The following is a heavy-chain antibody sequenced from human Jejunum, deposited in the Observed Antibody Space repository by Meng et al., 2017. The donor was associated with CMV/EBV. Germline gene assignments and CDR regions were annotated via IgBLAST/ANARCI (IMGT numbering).Heavy chain of an antibody. V-gene: IGHV3-7*01. CDR3: ARDSWGGKDV. J-gene: IGHJ6*02. Sequence: SCAASGFNVSYYWMSWVRQAPGKGLEWVANINQDGSEKYYVGSLKGRFTISRDNAKNSLYLQMNSLRDEDTAVYYCARDSWGGKDVWGQGTTVTVSS. CDR2: INQDGSEK. D-gene: IGHD3-16*01. CDR1: GFNVSYYW.